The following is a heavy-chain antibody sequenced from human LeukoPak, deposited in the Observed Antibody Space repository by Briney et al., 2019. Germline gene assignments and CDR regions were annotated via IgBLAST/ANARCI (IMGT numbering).Heavy chain of an antibody. CDR2: IYYSGST. V-gene: IGHV4-59*01. CDR3: ARGARVAPFDY. J-gene: IGHJ4*02. Sequence: SETLSLTCTDSGGSISSYYWSWIRQPPGKGLEWIGYIYYSGSTNYNPSLKSRVTISVDTSKNQFSLKLSSVTAADTAVYYCARGARVAPFDYWGQGTLVTVSS. D-gene: IGHD2-15*01. CDR1: GGSISSYY.